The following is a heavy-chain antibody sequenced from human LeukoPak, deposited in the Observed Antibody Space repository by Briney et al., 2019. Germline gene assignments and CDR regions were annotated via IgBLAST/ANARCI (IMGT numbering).Heavy chain of an antibody. CDR1: GFSFSSYT. J-gene: IGHJ4*02. CDR3: ARDGRCGGDCHAS. V-gene: IGHV3-21*01. Sequence: NPGGSLRLSCAASGFSFSSYTMNSVRQAPGKGLEWVSIISSSSSYIYYADSVKGRFTISRDNAKNALYLQMNSLRVEDTAVYYCARDGRCGGDCHASWGQGTLVTVSS. CDR2: ISSSSSYI. D-gene: IGHD2-21*02.